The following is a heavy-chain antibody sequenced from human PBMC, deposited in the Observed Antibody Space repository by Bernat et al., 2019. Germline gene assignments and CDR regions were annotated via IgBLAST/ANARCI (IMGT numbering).Heavy chain of an antibody. CDR1: DFSVSSNY. D-gene: IGHD6-19*01. Sequence: EVQLVESGGGLIQPGGSRRLSCAASDFSVSSNYMSWVRQAPGKGLEWVSIIYSDGRTYYADSVEGRFSISRDNSKNTLYLQMNSLRAEDTAVYYCARDVRVAVAATDYYYGMDVWGQGTMVTVSS. V-gene: IGHV3-53*01. J-gene: IGHJ6*02. CDR2: IYSDGRT. CDR3: ARDVRVAVAATDYYYGMDV.